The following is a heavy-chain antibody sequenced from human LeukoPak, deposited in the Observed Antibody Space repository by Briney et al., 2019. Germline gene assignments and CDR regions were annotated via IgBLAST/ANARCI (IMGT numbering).Heavy chain of an antibody. CDR2: ISWDGGST. CDR3: AKDGKNYFDY. CDR1: GFTFDDYS. J-gene: IGHJ4*02. V-gene: IGHV3-43D*03. Sequence: GGSLRLSCAASGFTFDDYSMHWVRQAPGKGLEWVSLISWDGGSTYYADSVKGRFTISRDNSKNSLYLQMNSLRADDTALYYCAKDGKNYFDYWGQGTLVTVSS.